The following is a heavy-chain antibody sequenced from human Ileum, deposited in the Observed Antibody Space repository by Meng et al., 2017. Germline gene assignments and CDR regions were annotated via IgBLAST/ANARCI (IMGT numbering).Heavy chain of an antibody. CDR3: ARHDVVPVIRHGFDP. V-gene: IGHV4-59*08. D-gene: IGHD3-10*01. Sequence: QVQLQESGPGLVKPSQTLSLTCTVSGGSISNYYWIWIRQPPGKGLEWIGYIHNSATTKYSPSLKSRVTISEDTSKNQFSLKLSSVTAADTAMYYCARHDVVPVIRHGFDPWGQGTLVTVSS. J-gene: IGHJ5*02. CDR2: IHNSATT. CDR1: GGSISNYY.